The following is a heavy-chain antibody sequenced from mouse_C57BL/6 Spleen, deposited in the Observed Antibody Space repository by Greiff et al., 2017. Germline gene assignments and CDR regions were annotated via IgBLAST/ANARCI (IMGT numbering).Heavy chain of an antibody. J-gene: IGHJ4*01. CDR3: ARDNYSNWGYAMDY. CDR2: ISDGGSYT. D-gene: IGHD2-5*01. Sequence: EVKVVESGGGLVKPGGSLKLSCAASGFTFSSYAMSWVRQTPEKRLEWVATISDGGSYTYYPDNVKGRFTISRDNAKNNLYLQMSHLKSEDTAMYYCARDNYSNWGYAMDYWGRGTSVTVSS. V-gene: IGHV5-4*01. CDR1: GFTFSSYA.